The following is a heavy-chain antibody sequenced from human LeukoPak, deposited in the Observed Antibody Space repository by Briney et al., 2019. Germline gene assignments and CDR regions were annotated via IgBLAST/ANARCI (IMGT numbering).Heavy chain of an antibody. CDR2: ISGSGGST. Sequence: GGSLRLSCAASGFTFSSYAMSWVRQAPGKGLEWVSAISGSGGSTYYADSAKGRFTISRDNSKNTLYLQMNSLRAEDTAVYYCAKSTTKAHCYDSSGYPYWGQGTLVTVSS. D-gene: IGHD3-22*01. V-gene: IGHV3-23*01. CDR3: AKSTTKAHCYDSSGYPY. CDR1: GFTFSSYA. J-gene: IGHJ4*02.